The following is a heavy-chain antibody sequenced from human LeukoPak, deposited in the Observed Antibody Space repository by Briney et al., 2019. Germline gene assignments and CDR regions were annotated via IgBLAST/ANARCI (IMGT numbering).Heavy chain of an antibody. D-gene: IGHD5-18*01. J-gene: IGHJ4*02. CDR1: GFTFSSYS. V-gene: IGHV3-30*04. CDR2: ISYDGSSK. CDR3: AGLDTASVFDYFDY. Sequence: GGSLRLSCAASGFTFSSYSMHWVRQAPGKGLEWVAVISYDGSSKYYADSVKGRFTISRSNSMNTLYLQMNSMRPEDTAVYYCAGLDTASVFDYFDYWGLGTLVTVSS.